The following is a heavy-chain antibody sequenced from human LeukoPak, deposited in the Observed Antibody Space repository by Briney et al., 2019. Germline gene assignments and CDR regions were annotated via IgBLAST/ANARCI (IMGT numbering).Heavy chain of an antibody. CDR2: INANTGNP. CDR3: ARDFPARDWIFDL. V-gene: IGHV7-4-1*02. Sequence: GSVKVSCKASGYTFTSYSMNWVRQAPRQGLEYMGWINANTGNPTYAQGFTGRFVFSLDTSVSTAYLQISSLKAEDTAVYYCARDFPARDWIFDLWGRGTLVTVSS. CDR1: GYTFTSYS. J-gene: IGHJ2*01.